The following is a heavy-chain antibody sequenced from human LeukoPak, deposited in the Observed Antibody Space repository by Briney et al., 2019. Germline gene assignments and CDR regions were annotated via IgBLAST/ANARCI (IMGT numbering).Heavy chain of an antibody. D-gene: IGHD3-3*01. Sequence: GGSLRLSCAASGFTFSSNYMSWVRQAPGKGLEWVSVIYSGGSTYYADSVKGRFTISRDNSKNTLYLQMNSLRAEDTAVYYCARVYRDFWSGHFDYWGQGTLVTVSS. V-gene: IGHV3-53*01. J-gene: IGHJ4*02. CDR3: ARVYRDFWSGHFDY. CDR2: IYSGGST. CDR1: GFTFSSNY.